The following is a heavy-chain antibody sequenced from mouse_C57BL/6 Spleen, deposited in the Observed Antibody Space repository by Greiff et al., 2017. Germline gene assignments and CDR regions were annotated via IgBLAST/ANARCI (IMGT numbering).Heavy chain of an antibody. CDR1: GYTFTDYY. J-gene: IGHJ2*01. Sequence: VQLQQSGAELVRPGASVKLSCKASGYTFTDYYINWVKQRPGQGLEWIARIYPGSGNTYYNEKFKGKATLTAEKSSSTAYMQLSSLTSEDSAVCFCGRTHSYYYGSRYTDYWGQGTTLTVSS. CDR2: IYPGSGNT. V-gene: IGHV1-76*01. D-gene: IGHD1-1*01. CDR3: GRTHSYYYGSRYTDY.